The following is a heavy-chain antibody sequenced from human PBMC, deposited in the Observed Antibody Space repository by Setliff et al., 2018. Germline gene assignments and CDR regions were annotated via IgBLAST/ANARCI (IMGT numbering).Heavy chain of an antibody. V-gene: IGHV3-9*01. CDR1: GFIFDDYA. J-gene: IGHJ3*02. CDR3: AKDFGTSGYRYGFDAFDI. CDR2: IRAGSDNI. D-gene: IGHD5-18*01. Sequence: GGSLRLSCAASGFIFDDYAMHWVRQAPGKGLEWVSGIRAGSDNIAYADSVKGRFTISRDNAKKSLYLQMDSLRAEDTAVYYCAKDFGTSGYRYGFDAFDIWGQGTMVTVSS.